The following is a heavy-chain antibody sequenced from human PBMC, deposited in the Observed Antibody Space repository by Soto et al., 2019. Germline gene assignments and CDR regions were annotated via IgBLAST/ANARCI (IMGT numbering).Heavy chain of an antibody. CDR1: GFTFSNAW. CDR2: IKSKTDGGTT. CDR3: TQGDYDFWSGYSAEYFQH. V-gene: IGHV3-15*01. J-gene: IGHJ1*01. D-gene: IGHD3-3*01. Sequence: GGSLRLSCAASGFTFSNAWMSWVRQAPGKGLEWVGRIKSKTDGGTTDYAAPVKGRFTISRDDSKNTLYLQMNSLKTEDTAVYYCTQGDYDFWSGYSAEYFQHWGQGTLVTVSS.